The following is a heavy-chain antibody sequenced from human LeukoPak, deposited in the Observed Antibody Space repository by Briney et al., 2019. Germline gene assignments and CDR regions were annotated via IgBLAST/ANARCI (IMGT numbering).Heavy chain of an antibody. Sequence: PSETLSLTCTVSGGSISSYYWSWIRQPPGKGLEWVGYIYYSGSTNYNPSLRSRVTISVDTSKNQFSLKLSSVNAADTAVYYCARAVAGSPYYYYYMDVWGKGTTVTVSS. V-gene: IGHV4-59*01. CDR3: ARAVAGSPYYYYYMDV. CDR2: IYYSGST. J-gene: IGHJ6*03. D-gene: IGHD6-19*01. CDR1: GGSISSYY.